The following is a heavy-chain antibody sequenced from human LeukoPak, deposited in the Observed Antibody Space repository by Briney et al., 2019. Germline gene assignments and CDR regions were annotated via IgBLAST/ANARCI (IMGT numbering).Heavy chain of an antibody. J-gene: IGHJ4*02. V-gene: IGHV3-64*01. CDR1: GFTFSNYA. CDR2: VNINGGST. D-gene: IGHD3-16*01. CDR3: ARNAYHDY. Sequence: GGSLRLSCVASGFTFSNYAMHWVRQAPGKGLEYVSSVNINGGSTYYANSVKGRFTISRDNSKNTLYLQMGSLRPEDMAVYYCARNAYHDYWGQGTLVTVPS.